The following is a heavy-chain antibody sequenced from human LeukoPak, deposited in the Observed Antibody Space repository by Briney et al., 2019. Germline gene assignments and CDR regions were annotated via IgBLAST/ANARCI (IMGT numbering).Heavy chain of an antibody. Sequence: GGSLRLSCAASGFTFSSYSMNWVRQAPGKGLEWVSSISSSSSYIYYADSVKGRFTISRDNAKNSLYLQMNSLRAEDTAVYYCARSTMVRGVPFYYWGRGTLVTVSS. J-gene: IGHJ4*02. V-gene: IGHV3-21*01. CDR1: GFTFSSYS. CDR3: ARSTMVRGVPFYY. CDR2: ISSSSSYI. D-gene: IGHD3-10*01.